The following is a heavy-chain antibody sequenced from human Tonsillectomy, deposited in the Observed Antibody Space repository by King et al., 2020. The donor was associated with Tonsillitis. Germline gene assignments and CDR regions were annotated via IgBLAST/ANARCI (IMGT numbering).Heavy chain of an antibody. J-gene: IGHJ5*02. V-gene: IGHV3-21*01. CDR1: GFTFSSYS. D-gene: IGHD3-9*01. Sequence: VQLVESGGGLVKPGGSLRLSCAASGFTFSSYSMNWVRQAPGKGLEWVSSISSSSSYIYYADSVKGRFTISRDNAKNSLYLQMNSLRAEDTAVYYCARDSTTVTGYLEWFDPWGQGTLVTVSS. CDR2: ISSSSSYI. CDR3: ARDSTTVTGYLEWFDP.